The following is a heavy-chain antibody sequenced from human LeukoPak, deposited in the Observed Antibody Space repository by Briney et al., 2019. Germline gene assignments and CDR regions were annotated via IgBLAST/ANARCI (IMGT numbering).Heavy chain of an antibody. CDR2: IYYSGST. J-gene: IGHJ6*02. CDR3: ARERRGYSGYDYYYYYYYGMDV. D-gene: IGHD5-12*01. V-gene: IGHV4-59*01. Sequence: SETLSLTCTVSGGSISSYYWSWIRQPPGKGLEWNGYIYYSGSTNYNPSLKSRVTISVDTSKNQFSLKLSSVTAADTAVYYCARERRGYSGYDYYYYYYYGMDVWGQGTTVTVSS. CDR1: GGSISSYY.